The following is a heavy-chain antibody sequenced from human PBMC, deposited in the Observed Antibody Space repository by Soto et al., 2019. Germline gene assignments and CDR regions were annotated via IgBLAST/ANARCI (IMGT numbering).Heavy chain of an antibody. CDR2: IYYSGST. Sequence: SETLSLTCSVSGGYISSYCLSWIRQHTGKGLEWIGYIYYSGSTNYNPSLKSRVTISVDTSKNQFSLKLSSVTAADTAVYYCARHPMREVVRGEGTKGEKSYYYYYYMDVWGKGTTVTVSS. CDR1: GGYISSYC. J-gene: IGHJ6*03. D-gene: IGHD3-10*01. V-gene: IGHV4-59*08. CDR3: ARHPMREVVRGEGTKGEKSYYYYYYMDV.